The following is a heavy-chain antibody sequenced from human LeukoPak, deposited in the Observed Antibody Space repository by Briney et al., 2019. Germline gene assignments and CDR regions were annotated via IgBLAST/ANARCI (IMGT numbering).Heavy chain of an antibody. CDR3: ARDPSYYYYMDV. Sequence: SETLSLTCTVSGGSISSSSYYWSWIRQPPGKGLEWIGEINHSGSTNYNPSLKSRVTISVDTSKNQFSLKLSSVTAADTAVYYCARDPSYYYYMDVWGKGTTVTVSS. V-gene: IGHV4-39*07. CDR2: INHSGST. J-gene: IGHJ6*03. CDR1: GGSISSSSYY.